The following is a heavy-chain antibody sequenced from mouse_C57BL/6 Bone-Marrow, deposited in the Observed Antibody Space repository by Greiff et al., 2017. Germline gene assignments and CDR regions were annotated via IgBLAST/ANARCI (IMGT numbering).Heavy chain of an antibody. CDR2: IRNKANGYTT. V-gene: IGHV7-3*01. CDR1: GFTFTDYY. CDR3: ARYRGWLLPFDY. D-gene: IGHD2-3*01. J-gene: IGHJ2*01. Sequence: EVQLMESGGGLVQPGGSLSLSCAASGFTFTDYYMSWVRQPPGKALEWLGFIRNKANGYTTEYSASVKGRFTISRDNSQSILYLQMNALRAEDSATYYCARYRGWLLPFDYWGQGTTLTVSS.